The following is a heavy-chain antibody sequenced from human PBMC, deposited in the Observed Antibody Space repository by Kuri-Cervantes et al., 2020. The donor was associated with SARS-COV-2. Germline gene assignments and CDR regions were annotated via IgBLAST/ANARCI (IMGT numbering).Heavy chain of an antibody. J-gene: IGHJ6*02. D-gene: IGHD5-12*01. Sequence: SETLSLTCTVSGGSISSYYWSWIRQPPGKGLEWIGYIYYSGSTNYNPSLKSRVTISVDTSKNQFSLKPSSVTAADTAVYYCARVVTISGYGDYYYYYGMDVWGQGTTVTVSS. V-gene: IGHV4-59*01. CDR2: IYYSGST. CDR3: ARVVTISGYGDYYYYYGMDV. CDR1: GGSISSYY.